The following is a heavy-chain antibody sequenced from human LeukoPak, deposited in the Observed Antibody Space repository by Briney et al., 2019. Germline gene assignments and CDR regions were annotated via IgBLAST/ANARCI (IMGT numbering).Heavy chain of an antibody. CDR1: GFTFSSYA. D-gene: IGHD3-22*01. Sequence: GGSLRLSCAAPGFTFSSYAMSWVRQAPGKGLEWVSAISGSGGSTYYADSVKGRFTISRDNSKDTLYLQMNSLRAEDTAVYYCAKGDRGDSSGTSYYGMDVWGQGTTVTVSS. V-gene: IGHV3-23*01. CDR3: AKGDRGDSSGTSYYGMDV. J-gene: IGHJ6*02. CDR2: ISGSGGST.